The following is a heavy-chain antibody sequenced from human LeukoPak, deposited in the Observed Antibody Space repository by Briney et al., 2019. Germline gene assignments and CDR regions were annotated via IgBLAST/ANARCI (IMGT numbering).Heavy chain of an antibody. CDR2: ISGSGTSAI. V-gene: IGHV3-11*04. D-gene: IGHD1-26*01. J-gene: IGHJ3*02. CDR1: GFTFSTYY. Sequence: PGGSLRLSCAASGFTFSTYYISWIRQAPGKGLEWISYISGSGTSAIYYADSVQGRFTISRDNAKNSVYLQMNNLRDEDTAVYYCARGHGSSDAFDIWGQGTMVTVSS. CDR3: ARGHGSSDAFDI.